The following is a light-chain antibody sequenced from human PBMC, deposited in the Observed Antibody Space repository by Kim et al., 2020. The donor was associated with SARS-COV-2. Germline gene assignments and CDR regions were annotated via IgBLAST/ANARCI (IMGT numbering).Light chain of an antibody. CDR1: QSVNTY. CDR2: DAS. Sequence: DIVLTQSPATLSLSPGERATLSCRASQSVNTYLAWYQHKPGQAPRLLIYDASNRATGIPARFSGSGSETDFTLTISSLEPEDFAVYYCQQRSNWPPVYTFGQGTKLEI. V-gene: IGKV3-11*01. CDR3: QQRSNWPPVYT. J-gene: IGKJ2*01.